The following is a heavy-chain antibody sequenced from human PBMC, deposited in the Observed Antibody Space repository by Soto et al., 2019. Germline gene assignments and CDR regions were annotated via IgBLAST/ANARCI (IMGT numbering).Heavy chain of an antibody. V-gene: IGHV3-30-3*01. D-gene: IGHD3-22*01. Sequence: QVQLVESGGGVVQPGRSLRLSCAASGFTFSSYAMHWVRQAPGKGLEWVAVISYDGSNKYYADSVKGRFTISRDNSKNTRXLQMNSLRAEDTAVYYCARDGWDYYDSSGYGHLGYWGQGTLVTVSS. CDR2: ISYDGSNK. J-gene: IGHJ4*02. CDR3: ARDGWDYYDSSGYGHLGY. CDR1: GFTFSSYA.